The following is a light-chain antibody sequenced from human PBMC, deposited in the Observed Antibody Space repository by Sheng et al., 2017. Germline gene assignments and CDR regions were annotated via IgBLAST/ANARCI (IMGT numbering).Light chain of an antibody. V-gene: IGKV3-20*01. Sequence: EIVLTQSPGTLSLSPGERAALSCRASQTVRGNYLAWYQQKPGQVPSLLIFGASSRAAYIPDRFTGSGSGTDFTLTISRLEPEDFAIYYCQQYGSSPYTFGQGTKVEIK. CDR1: QTVRGNY. CDR3: QQYGSSPYT. CDR2: GAS. J-gene: IGKJ2*01.